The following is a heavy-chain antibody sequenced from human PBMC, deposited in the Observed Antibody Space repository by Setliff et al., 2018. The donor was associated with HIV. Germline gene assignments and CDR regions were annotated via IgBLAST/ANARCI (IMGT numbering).Heavy chain of an antibody. J-gene: IGHJ3*02. CDR3: ATRAYDSRGYLRSRVSGAAFDI. V-gene: IGHV1-24*01. CDR1: GYTLTELS. CDR2: FDPQYDKT. Sequence: ASVKVSCKVSGYTLTELSIHWARQAPGKGLEWMGGFDPQYDKTFYAQKFQGRVTMSEDTSTDTAYMELSSLRSEDTAVYYCATRAYDSRGYLRSRVSGAAFDIWGQGTMVTV. D-gene: IGHD3-22*01.